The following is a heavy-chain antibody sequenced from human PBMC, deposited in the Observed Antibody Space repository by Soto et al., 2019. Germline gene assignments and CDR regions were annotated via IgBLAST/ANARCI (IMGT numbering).Heavy chain of an antibody. J-gene: IGHJ4*02. CDR3: AHIVVAGLGYYFDY. V-gene: IGHV2-5*02. D-gene: IGHD6-19*01. Sequence: QITLKDSGPTLVKPTQTLTLTCTFSGFSLSSTRMAVGWIRQPPGKALEWLALIYWDDDKRYSPFLKSRLTINKDSSKNQVVLTMSNMDPVDTARYYCAHIVVAGLGYYFDYWGQGTLVTVSS. CDR2: IYWDDDK. CDR1: GFSLSSTRMA.